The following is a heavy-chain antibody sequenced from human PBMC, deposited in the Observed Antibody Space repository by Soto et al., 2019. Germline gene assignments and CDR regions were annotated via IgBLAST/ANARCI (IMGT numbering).Heavy chain of an antibody. V-gene: IGHV3-23*01. J-gene: IGHJ4*02. D-gene: IGHD2-2*01. CDR2: ISAGGSDT. Sequence: EVQLLDSGGGWVQPGGSLRLSCVASGFVFSDYAMSWVRQAPGKGLEWVSAISAGGSDTYYADSVKGRFTVSRVNSKNTLYLQMNTLRAEDTAIYDCASVPIWCGSSSCYTEGFDSWGQGPLVTVSS. CDR3: ASVPIWCGSSSCYTEGFDS. CDR1: GFVFSDYA.